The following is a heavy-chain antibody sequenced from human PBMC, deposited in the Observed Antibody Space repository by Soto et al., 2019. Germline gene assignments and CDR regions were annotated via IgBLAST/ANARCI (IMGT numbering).Heavy chain of an antibody. CDR2: IYSGGST. V-gene: IGHV3-66*01. D-gene: IGHD4-4*01. CDR1: GFTVSSNY. CDR3: ARDVEGRDGYSFYFDY. Sequence: GGSLRLSCAASGFTVSSNYMSWVRQAPGKGLEWVSVIYSGGSTYYADSVKGRFTISRDNSKNTLYLQMNSLRAEDTAVYYCARDVEGRDGYSFYFDYWGQGTLVTVSS. J-gene: IGHJ4*02.